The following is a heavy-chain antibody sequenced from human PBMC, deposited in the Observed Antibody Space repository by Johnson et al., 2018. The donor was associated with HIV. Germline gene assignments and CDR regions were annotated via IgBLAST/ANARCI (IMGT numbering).Heavy chain of an antibody. CDR1: GFTFSTYS. Sequence: VQLVESGGGVVQPGRSLRLSCAASGFTFSTYSMHWVRQAPGMRLEWVSVIYSGGSTYYADSVKGRFTISRDNSKNTLYLQMNSLRAEDTAVYYCARSQVAATSEGAFDIWGQGTMVTVSS. CDR2: IYSGGST. V-gene: IGHV3-66*01. J-gene: IGHJ3*02. D-gene: IGHD2-15*01. CDR3: ARSQVAATSEGAFDI.